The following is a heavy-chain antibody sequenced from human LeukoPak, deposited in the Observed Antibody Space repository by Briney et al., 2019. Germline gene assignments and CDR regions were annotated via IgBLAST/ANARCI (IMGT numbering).Heavy chain of an antibody. CDR2: ISSSSSYI. D-gene: IGHD1-7*01. V-gene: IGHV3-21*01. J-gene: IGHJ4*02. CDR3: ARAHNWKYGTFDY. Sequence: GGSLRLSCVGSGFTFSSYSMSWVRQAPGKGLEWVSSISSSSSYIYYADSVKGRFTISRDNAKNSLYLQMNSLRAEDSAVYYCARAHNWKYGTFDYWGQGTLVTVSS. CDR1: GFTFSSYS.